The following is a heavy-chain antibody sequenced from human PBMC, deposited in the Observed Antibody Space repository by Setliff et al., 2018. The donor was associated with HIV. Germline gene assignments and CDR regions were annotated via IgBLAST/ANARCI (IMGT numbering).Heavy chain of an antibody. CDR3: ATRIQLCY. CDR2: ISSSSSYI. J-gene: IGHJ4*02. V-gene: IGHV3-21*01. Sequence: LRLSCAASGFTFRSYSMNWVRQAPGKGLEWVSSISSSSSYIYYADSAKGRFTISRDNAKNSLYLQMNSLRAEDTAVYYCATRIQLCYWGQGTLVTVSS. CDR1: GFTFRSYS. D-gene: IGHD5-18*01.